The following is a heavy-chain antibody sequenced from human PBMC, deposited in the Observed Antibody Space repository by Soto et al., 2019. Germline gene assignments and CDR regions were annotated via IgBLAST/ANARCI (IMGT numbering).Heavy chain of an antibody. D-gene: IGHD6-6*01. CDR1: GYTFTSYG. CDR2: ISAYNGNT. Sequence: AXVKVSCKASGYTFTSYGIRWVRQAPGQGLEWMGWISAYNGNTNYAQKLQGRVTMTTDTTTSTAYMELRSLRSDDTAVYYCARDKAALDWFDPWGQGTLVTVSS. J-gene: IGHJ5*02. V-gene: IGHV1-18*01. CDR3: ARDKAALDWFDP.